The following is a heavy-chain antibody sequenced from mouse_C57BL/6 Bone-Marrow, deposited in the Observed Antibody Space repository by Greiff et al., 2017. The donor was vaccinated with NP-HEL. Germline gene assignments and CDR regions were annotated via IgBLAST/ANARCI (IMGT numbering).Heavy chain of an antibody. Sequence: EVMLVESGGGLVKPGGSLKLSCAASGFTFSSYAMSWVRQTPEKRLEWVATISDGGSYTYYPDNVKGRFTISRDNANNNLYLQMSQLKSEDTATYDCARGWCSAWFAYWGQGTLVTVSA. CDR3: ARGWCSAWFAY. CDR1: GFTFSSYA. V-gene: IGHV5-4*03. CDR2: ISDGGSYT. D-gene: IGHD1-1*02. J-gene: IGHJ3*01.